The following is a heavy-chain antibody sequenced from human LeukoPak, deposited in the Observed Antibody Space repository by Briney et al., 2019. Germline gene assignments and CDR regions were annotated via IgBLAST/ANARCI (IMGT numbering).Heavy chain of an antibody. CDR1: KFTFSNYA. Sequence: GGSLRLSCTAFKFTFSNYAMSWVRQAPAKGLDWVSVISGGGGSTYYADSVKGRFTISRDNSKDTLFLQMNSLRTEDTAVYYCAKRSNFWTGYLDYWGQGALVTVSS. D-gene: IGHD3/OR15-3a*01. CDR2: ISGGGGST. J-gene: IGHJ4*02. V-gene: IGHV3-23*01. CDR3: AKRSNFWTGYLDY.